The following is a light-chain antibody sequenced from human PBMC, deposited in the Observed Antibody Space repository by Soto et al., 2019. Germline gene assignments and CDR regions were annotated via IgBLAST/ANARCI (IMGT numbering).Light chain of an antibody. V-gene: IGKV1-33*01. Sequence: DVLMTQSPSSLSVSVGDSVTITCQASQDLNNYLNWYQQKQGKAPKLLIYDASNLETGVPLRFSGSGSGTEFTFTISSLQPEDIATYYCQQCDNIPYTLGQGTKLE. J-gene: IGKJ2*01. CDR2: DAS. CDR1: QDLNNY. CDR3: QQCDNIPYT.